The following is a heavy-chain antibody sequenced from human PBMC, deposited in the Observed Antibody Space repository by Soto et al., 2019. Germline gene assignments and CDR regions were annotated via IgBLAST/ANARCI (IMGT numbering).Heavy chain of an antibody. CDR2: INHTGST. D-gene: IGHD3-22*01. CDR1: GGSFSGYY. V-gene: IGHV4-34*01. Sequence: SETLSLTCAVYGGSFSGYYWSWIRQPPGKGLEWIGEINHTGSTNYNPSLKSRATISVDTSRNQFSLNLSSVTAADTAVYDCARRGDYYQAFDYWGQGTLVTVSS. J-gene: IGHJ4*02. CDR3: ARRGDYYQAFDY.